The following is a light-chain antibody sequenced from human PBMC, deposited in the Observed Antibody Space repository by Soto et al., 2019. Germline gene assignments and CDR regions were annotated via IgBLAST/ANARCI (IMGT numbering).Light chain of an antibody. V-gene: IGKV3-11*01. CDR2: DAS. Sequence: EIALTQSPGTLSLSPGERATLSCRASQSVSSHFAWYQQKPGQAPRLLIYDASNRATGIPARFAGSGSGTEFTLTISSLEPEDFAVYYCQQRSSWSLTFGGGTKVEIK. J-gene: IGKJ4*01. CDR3: QQRSSWSLT. CDR1: QSVSSH.